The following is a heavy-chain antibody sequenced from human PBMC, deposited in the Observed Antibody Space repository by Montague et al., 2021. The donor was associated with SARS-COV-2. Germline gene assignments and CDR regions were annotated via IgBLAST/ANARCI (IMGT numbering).Heavy chain of an antibody. J-gene: IGHJ6*02. Sequence: SETLSLTCAVYGGSLSGYYWSWIRQPPGEGLEWIAEISHSGSTSYNPSLKSRVTISVDTSKNQFSLKLSSATAADTAVYYCARVPHRLLFLLRYYGIDVWGQGTTVTVSS. CDR1: GGSLSGYY. D-gene: IGHD3-22*01. V-gene: IGHV4-34*01. CDR3: ARVPHRLLFLLRYYGIDV. CDR2: ISHSGST.